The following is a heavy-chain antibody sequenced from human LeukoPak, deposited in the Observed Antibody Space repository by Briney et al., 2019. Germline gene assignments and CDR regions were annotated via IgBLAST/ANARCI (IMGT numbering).Heavy chain of an antibody. D-gene: IGHD3-10*01. CDR3: ATVQSHYSYGSGSYYLNAFDI. CDR2: INHSGST. V-gene: IGHV4-34*01. J-gene: IGHJ3*02. Sequence: PSETLSLTCTVYGGSFSGYYWSWLRQPPGKGLEGIGEINHSGSTNYNPSLTSRGTISVDTSKNQCSLKLSSVTAADTAVYYCATVQSHYSYGSGSYYLNAFDIWGQGTMVTVSS. CDR1: GGSFSGYY.